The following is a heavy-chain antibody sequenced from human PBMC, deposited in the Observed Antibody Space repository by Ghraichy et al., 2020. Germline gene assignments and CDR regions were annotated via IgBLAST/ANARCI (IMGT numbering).Heavy chain of an antibody. D-gene: IGHD5-12*01. CDR2: IIPMIGTA. CDR1: GGTFSNYA. Sequence: SVKVSCKASGGTFSNYAFSWVRQAPGQGLEWMGGIIPMIGTANYAQRFQDRVTISADEFTTTAYMELSSLRSDDTAVYYCARMVADSGYDQPFDHWGQGTLVTVSS. V-gene: IGHV1-69*13. J-gene: IGHJ4*02. CDR3: ARMVADSGYDQPFDH.